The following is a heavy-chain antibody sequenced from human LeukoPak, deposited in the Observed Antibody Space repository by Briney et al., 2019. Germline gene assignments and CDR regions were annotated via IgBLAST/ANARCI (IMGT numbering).Heavy chain of an antibody. J-gene: IGHJ3*02. Sequence: PSETLSLTCTVSGDSISSYYWSWIRQPAGKGLEWIGRMYSSGNTNYSPSLKSRVTMSVDTSKNQFSLKMTSVTAADTAVYYCATRSYIAVAGTKDNAFDIWGQGTMVTVSS. CDR3: ATRSYIAVAGTKDNAFDI. CDR1: GDSISSYY. V-gene: IGHV4-4*07. CDR2: MYSSGNT. D-gene: IGHD6-19*01.